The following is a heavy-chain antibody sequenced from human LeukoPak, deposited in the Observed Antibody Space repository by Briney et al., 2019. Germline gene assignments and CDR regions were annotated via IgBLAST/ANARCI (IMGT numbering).Heavy chain of an antibody. V-gene: IGHV4-59*01. D-gene: IGHD3-10*01. CDR3: ARDRCYYGSGSYSLPVGYYGMDV. J-gene: IGHJ6*02. CDR2: IYYSGST. Sequence: SETLSLTCTVSGGSISIYYWSWIRQPPGKGLEWIGYIYYSGSTNYNPSLKSRVTISVDTSKNQFSLKLSSVTAVDTAVYYCARDRCYYGSGSYSLPVGYYGMDVWGQGTTVTVSS. CDR1: GGSISIYY.